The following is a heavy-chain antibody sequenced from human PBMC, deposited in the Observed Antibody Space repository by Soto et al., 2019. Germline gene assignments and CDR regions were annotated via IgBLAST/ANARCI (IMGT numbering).Heavy chain of an antibody. V-gene: IGHV3-74*01. D-gene: IGHD2-15*01. CDR3: ARDQGYCSGGSCYVAGY. CDR2: INSDGSTT. CDR1: GFTFSTYW. J-gene: IGHJ4*02. Sequence: PGGSLRLYCAASGFTFSTYWMHWVRQAPGKGLVWVSRINSDGSTTDYADSVRGRFTISRDNAKNTLYLQMNSLRAEDTAVYYCARDQGYCSGGSCYVAGYWGQGTLVTVSS.